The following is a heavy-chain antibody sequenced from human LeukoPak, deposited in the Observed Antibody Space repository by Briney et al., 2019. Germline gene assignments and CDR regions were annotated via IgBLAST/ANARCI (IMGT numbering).Heavy chain of an antibody. D-gene: IGHD3-10*01. CDR1: GYTFTSYD. Sequence: ASAKVSCKASGYTFTSYDINWVRQATGQGLEWMGWINPNSGGTNYAQKFQGRVTMTRDTSISTAYMELSRLRSDDTAVYYCARVGYYGDMDVWGKGTTVTVSS. CDR3: ARVGYYGDMDV. V-gene: IGHV1-2*02. J-gene: IGHJ6*04. CDR2: INPNSGGT.